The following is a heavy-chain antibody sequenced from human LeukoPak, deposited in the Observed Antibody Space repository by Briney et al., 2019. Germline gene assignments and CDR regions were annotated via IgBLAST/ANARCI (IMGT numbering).Heavy chain of an antibody. V-gene: IGHV1-69*05. CDR2: IIPIFGTA. D-gene: IGHD3-22*01. Sequence: SVKVSCKASGGSFSSYAIRWVRQAPGQGLEWMGGIIPIFGTANYAQKFQGRVTITTDESTSTAYMELSSLRSEDTAVYYCARDYYDSSGYYYNWFDPWGHRTLVTVSS. J-gene: IGHJ5*02. CDR3: ARDYYDSSGYYYNWFDP. CDR1: GGSFSSYA.